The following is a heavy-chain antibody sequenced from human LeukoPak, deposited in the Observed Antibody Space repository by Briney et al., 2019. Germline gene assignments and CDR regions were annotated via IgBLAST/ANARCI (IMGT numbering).Heavy chain of an antibody. CDR3: ARDYPRTGANFDY. J-gene: IGHJ4*02. V-gene: IGHV1-2*02. CDR2: INPNSGGT. Sequence: ASVKVSCKASGYTFTGYYMHWVRQAPGQGLEWMGWINPNSGGTNYAQKFQGRVTMTRDTSISTAYMELSRLRSDDTAVYYCARDYPRTGANFDYWGQGTLVTVSS. D-gene: IGHD1-14*01. CDR1: GYTFTGYY.